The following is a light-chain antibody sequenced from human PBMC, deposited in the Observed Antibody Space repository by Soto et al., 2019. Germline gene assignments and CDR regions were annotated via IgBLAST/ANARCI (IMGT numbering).Light chain of an antibody. CDR3: QQLSHYPDT. CDR1: YDISSS. V-gene: IGKV1-9*01. J-gene: IGKJ2*01. Sequence: DIQLTQSPSFLSASVEDRVTISCRARYDISSSLAWYQQEPGKPPKLLIYDSSTLQNVVPSRFTGSGSGRKFTLTISGLQFGDFATYFCQQLSHYPDTFGQGTKLEI. CDR2: DSS.